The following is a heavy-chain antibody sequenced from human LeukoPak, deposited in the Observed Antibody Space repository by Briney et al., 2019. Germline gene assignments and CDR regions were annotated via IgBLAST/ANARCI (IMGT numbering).Heavy chain of an antibody. V-gene: IGHV3-7*03. CDR2: IKQDGSEK. CDR1: GFTFITYW. CDR3: ARRWENYDFWSAAHYYYMDV. D-gene: IGHD3-3*01. Sequence: GGSLRLSCAASGFTFITYWMSWVRQAPGKGLEWVANIKQDGSEKYYVDSVKGRFTISRDNAKNSLYLQMNSLRAEDTAVYYCARRWENYDFWSAAHYYYMDVWGKGTTVTVSS. J-gene: IGHJ6*03.